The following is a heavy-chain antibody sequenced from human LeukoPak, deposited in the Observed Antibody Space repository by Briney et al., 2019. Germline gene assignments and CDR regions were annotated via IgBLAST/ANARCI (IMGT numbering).Heavy chain of an antibody. CDR2: ISTSSSAI. V-gene: IGHV3-48*02. J-gene: IGHJ4*02. Sequence: GGSLRLSCTVSGFTFSSNSMNWVRQAPGKGLEWVSFISTSSSAIYYTDSVKGRFTISRDNAKNSLYLQMNSLRDEDPAVYYCARGYSDSSGYPDFWGQGTLVTVSS. D-gene: IGHD3-22*01. CDR3: ARGYSDSSGYPDF. CDR1: GFTFSSNS.